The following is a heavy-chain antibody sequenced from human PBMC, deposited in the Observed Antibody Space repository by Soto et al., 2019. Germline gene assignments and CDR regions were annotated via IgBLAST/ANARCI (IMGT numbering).Heavy chain of an antibody. V-gene: IGHV3-23*01. CDR3: AKDAVSLGGVWLAHD. J-gene: IGHJ4*02. D-gene: IGHD5-12*01. CDR1: GFTFSSYA. Sequence: GGSLRLSCAASGFTFSSYAMIWIRQVPGKGLEWVSGLYGSGGGIHYADSVKGRFTISRDNSAYSVYLQMNDLRVEDSAVYYCAKDAVSLGGVWLAHDWGQGTVVTVSS. CDR2: LYGSGGGI.